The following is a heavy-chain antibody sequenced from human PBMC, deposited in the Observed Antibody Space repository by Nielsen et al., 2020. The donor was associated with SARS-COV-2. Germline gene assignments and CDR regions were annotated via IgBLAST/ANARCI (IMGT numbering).Heavy chain of an antibody. J-gene: IGHJ4*02. CDR1: GFTFSSYW. D-gene: IGHD6-6*01. V-gene: IGHV3-7*01. CDR2: IKQDGSEK. Sequence: GGSLRLSCAASGFTFSSYWMSWVRQAPGKGLEWVANIKQDGSEKYYVDSVKGRFTISRDNAKNSLYLQMNSLRAEDTAVYYCARVGYSSSSEIDYWGQGTLVTVSS. CDR3: ARVGYSSSSEIDY.